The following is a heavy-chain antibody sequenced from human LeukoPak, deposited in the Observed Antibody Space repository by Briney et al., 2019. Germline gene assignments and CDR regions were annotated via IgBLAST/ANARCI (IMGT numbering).Heavy chain of an antibody. CDR2: IYQSGST. Sequence: SETLSLTCTVSGYSISSGYYWGWIRQPPGKGLEWIGIIYQSGSTYYNPSLKSRVTISIDTSKNQFSLKLKSVTAADTAVYYCARTYYYGSGSYYDSRDGFDVWGQGTMVTVSS. J-gene: IGHJ3*01. CDR3: ARTYYYGSGSYYDSRDGFDV. CDR1: GYSISSGYY. V-gene: IGHV4-38-2*02. D-gene: IGHD3-10*01.